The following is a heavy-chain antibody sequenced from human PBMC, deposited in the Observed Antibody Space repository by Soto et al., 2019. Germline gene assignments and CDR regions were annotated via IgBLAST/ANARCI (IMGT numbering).Heavy chain of an antibody. CDR3: ARSDPFFQH. CDR2: IKSDGSTT. V-gene: IGHV3-74*01. CDR1: GFTFSNYW. J-gene: IGHJ1*01. Sequence: PGGSLRLSCAASGFTFSNYWMHWVRQAPGKGLVWVSHIKSDGSTTNYADSVKGRFTISRDNAKNTLYLQMNSLRAEDTAVYYCARSDPFFQHWGQGTLVTVSS.